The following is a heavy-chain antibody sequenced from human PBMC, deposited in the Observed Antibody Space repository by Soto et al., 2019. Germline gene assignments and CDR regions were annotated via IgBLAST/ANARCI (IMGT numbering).Heavy chain of an antibody. CDR2: IYYSGST. CDR3: ARVGAPNTILGVVIILAYMDV. D-gene: IGHD3-3*01. Sequence: SETLSLTCTVSGGSISSYYWSWIRQPPGKGLEWIGYIYYSGSTNYNPSLKSRVTISVDTSKNQFSLKLSSVTAADTAVYYCARVGAPNTILGVVIILAYMDVGGKGTTVTFP. V-gene: IGHV4-59*01. J-gene: IGHJ6*03. CDR1: GGSISSYY.